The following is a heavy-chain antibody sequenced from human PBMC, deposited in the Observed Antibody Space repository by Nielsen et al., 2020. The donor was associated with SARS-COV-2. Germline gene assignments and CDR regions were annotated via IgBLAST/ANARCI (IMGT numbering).Heavy chain of an antibody. D-gene: IGHD5-18*01. CDR1: GFTFSSYG. Sequence: GGSLRLSCAASGFTFSSYGMHWVRQAPGKGLEWVAVIWCDGSNKYYADSVKGRFTISRDNSKNTLYLQMNSLRAEDTAVYYCAKLGYSYGYISGLLDYWGQGTLVTVSS. V-gene: IGHV3-33*08. CDR2: IWCDGSNK. CDR3: AKLGYSYGYISGLLDY. J-gene: IGHJ4*02.